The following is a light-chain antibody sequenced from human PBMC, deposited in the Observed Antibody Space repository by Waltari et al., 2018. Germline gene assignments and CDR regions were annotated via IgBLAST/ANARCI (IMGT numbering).Light chain of an antibody. J-gene: IGKJ1*01. V-gene: IGKV1-5*03. CDR1: QSISDR. Sequence: DIQMTQSPSTLSASVGDRVTITCRASQSISDRLAWYQQKPGKSPKLLIYKASILEIGVPSRVGGSGSGTEFTLTISSLQPSDFATYYCQHYNAYPWTFGQGTKVEIK. CDR3: QHYNAYPWT. CDR2: KAS.